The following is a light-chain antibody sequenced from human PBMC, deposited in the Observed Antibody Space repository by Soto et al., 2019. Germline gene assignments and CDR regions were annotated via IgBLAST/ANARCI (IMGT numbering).Light chain of an antibody. J-gene: IGKJ4*01. CDR3: MHALQTPLS. CDR1: QSLLHSNGYNY. V-gene: IGKV2-28*01. Sequence: DIVMTQSPLSLPVTPGEPASISCRSSQSLLHSNGYNYLDWYLQKPGQSPQLLIYLGSNRASGVPDRFSGSGSGTGFTLKISRVEAEDVGVYYCMHALQTPLSFGGGTKVEIK. CDR2: LGS.